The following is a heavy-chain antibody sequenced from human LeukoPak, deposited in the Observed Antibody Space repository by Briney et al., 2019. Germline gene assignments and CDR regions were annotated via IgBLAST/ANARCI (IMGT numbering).Heavy chain of an antibody. CDR3: ARDYYDSSGYSYFDY. CDR2: IIPIFGTA. V-gene: IGHV1-69*13. CDR1: GGTFSSYA. J-gene: IGHJ4*02. Sequence: SVKVSCKASGGTFSSYAISWVRQAPGQGLEWMGGIIPIFGTANYAQKFQGRVTITADESTSTAYMELSSLRSEDTAVYYCARDYYDSSGYSYFDYWGQGTLVTVSS. D-gene: IGHD3-22*01.